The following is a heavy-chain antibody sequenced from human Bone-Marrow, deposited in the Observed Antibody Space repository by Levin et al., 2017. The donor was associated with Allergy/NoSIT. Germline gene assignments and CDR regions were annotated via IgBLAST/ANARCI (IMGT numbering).Heavy chain of an antibody. J-gene: IGHJ2*01. Sequence: GESLKISCAASGFTFSSYWMHWVRQLPGKGPMWVSRINGDGSRTYYADSVEGRFTISGDNAENTVYLQMNSLRADDTAVYFCARINCGGDCFARDWYFDRWGRGTLVSVS. CDR2: INGDGSRT. V-gene: IGHV3-74*01. D-gene: IGHD2-21*02. CDR3: ARINCGGDCFARDWYFDR. CDR1: GFTFSSYW.